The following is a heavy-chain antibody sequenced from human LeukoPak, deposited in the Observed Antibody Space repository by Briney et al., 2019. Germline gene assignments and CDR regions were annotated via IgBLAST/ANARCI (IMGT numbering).Heavy chain of an antibody. CDR2: IYYSGST. CDR3: ARGGAARLHFQN. Sequence: SETLSLTCTVSGGSVSSSSYYWGWIRQPPGKGLEWIGSIYYSGSTYYNPSLKSRVTISVDTPKNQLSLKLSSVTAADTAVYYCARGGAARLHFQNWGQGTLVTVPS. V-gene: IGHV4-39*02. D-gene: IGHD6-6*01. J-gene: IGHJ1*01. CDR1: GGSVSSSSYY.